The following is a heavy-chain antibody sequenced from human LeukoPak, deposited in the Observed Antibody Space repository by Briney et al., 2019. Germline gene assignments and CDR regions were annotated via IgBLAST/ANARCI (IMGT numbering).Heavy chain of an antibody. CDR3: ARGLEPYYGTYYFDY. J-gene: IGHJ4*02. CDR2: IYNTGST. D-gene: IGHD3-16*01. Sequence: SETPSLTCVVSGYSISTAYYWGWIRQPPGKGLEWIGRIYNTGSTYYNPSLQSRVTISIDTSKNQFSLKLSSVTAADTAVYYCARGLEPYYGTYYFDYWGQGTLVTVSS. CDR1: GYSISTAYY. V-gene: IGHV4-38-2*01.